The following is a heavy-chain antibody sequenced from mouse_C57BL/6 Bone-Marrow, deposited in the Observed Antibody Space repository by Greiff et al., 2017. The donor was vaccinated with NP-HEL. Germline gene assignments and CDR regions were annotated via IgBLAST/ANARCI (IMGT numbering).Heavy chain of an antibody. J-gene: IGHJ2*01. V-gene: IGHV1-81*01. D-gene: IGHD1-1*01. CDR3: ARGATVVAYYFDY. Sequence: QVQLQQSGAELARPGASVKLSCKASGYTFTSYGISWVKQRTGQGLEWIGEIYPRSGNTYYNEEFKGKATLTADKSSSTAYMELRSLTSEDSAVYFCARGATVVAYYFDYWGQGTTLTVSS. CDR2: IYPRSGNT. CDR1: GYTFTSYG.